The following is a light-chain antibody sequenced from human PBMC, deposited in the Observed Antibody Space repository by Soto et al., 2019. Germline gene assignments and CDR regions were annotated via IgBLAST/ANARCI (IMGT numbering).Light chain of an antibody. J-gene: IGKJ4*02. V-gene: IGKV1-5*03. CDR3: QQYKSFSLT. CDR1: QSIDTY. Sequence: DIPMTQSPSTLSASVGDRVTITCRASQSIDTYLAWYQQKPGKAPKLLIYKTSNLESGVPSRFSGSGSGTQFSLTISSLQPDDFATYYCQQYKSFSLTFGGGTKVDNK. CDR2: KTS.